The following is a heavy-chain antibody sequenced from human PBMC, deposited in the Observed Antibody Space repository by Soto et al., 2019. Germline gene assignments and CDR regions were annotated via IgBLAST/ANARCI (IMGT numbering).Heavy chain of an antibody. J-gene: IGHJ4*02. CDR1: GTSIRGYY. V-gene: IGHV4-59*01. D-gene: IGHD3-10*01. CDR3: AREVSSFGSNHFDS. CDR2: INYTGTT. Sequence: SEALSVTCSVSGTSIRGYYWTWIRQPPGKGLEWIGYINYTGTTKYNPSLKSRLTISVDTSKNQFSLRLNSVTAADTAVYYCAREVSSFGSNHFDSWGQGALVTVSS.